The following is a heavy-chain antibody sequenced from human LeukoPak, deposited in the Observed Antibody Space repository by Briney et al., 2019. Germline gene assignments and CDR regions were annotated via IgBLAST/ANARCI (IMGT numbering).Heavy chain of an antibody. CDR3: ARGGVWTYYDFWSGYYIFDY. D-gene: IGHD3-3*01. J-gene: IGHJ4*02. CDR2: INTNTGNP. Sequence: ASVKVSCKASGYTFTSYAMNWVRQAPGQGLEWMGWINTNTGNPTYAQGFTGRFVFSLDTSVSTAYLQISSLKAEDTAVNYCARGGVWTYYDFWSGYYIFDYWGQGTLVTVSS. V-gene: IGHV7-4-1*02. CDR1: GYTFTSYA.